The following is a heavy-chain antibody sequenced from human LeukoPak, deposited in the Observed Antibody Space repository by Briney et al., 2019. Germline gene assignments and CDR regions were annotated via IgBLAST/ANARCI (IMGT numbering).Heavy chain of an antibody. Sequence: GGSLRLSCAASGFTFSDYYMSWIRQAPGKGLEWVSYISSSGSTIYYADSVKGRFTISRDNAKNSLYLQMNSLRAEDTAVYYCASWARVAPSSYYYYMGVWGKGTTVTVSS. CDR3: ASWARVAPSSYYYYMGV. J-gene: IGHJ6*03. D-gene: IGHD3-16*01. CDR2: ISSSGSTI. CDR1: GFTFSDYY. V-gene: IGHV3-11*04.